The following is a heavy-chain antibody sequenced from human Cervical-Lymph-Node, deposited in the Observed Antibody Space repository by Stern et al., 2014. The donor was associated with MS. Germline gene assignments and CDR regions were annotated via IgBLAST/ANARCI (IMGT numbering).Heavy chain of an antibody. V-gene: IGHV1-46*01. J-gene: IGHJ5*02. D-gene: IGHD6-13*01. CDR3: VRGSSWGWFDP. Sequence: VQLVESGAEVKKPGASVKASCKASGYTFTSYYMHWVRQSPGQGLEWMGIINPSGGSTSYAQKFQGRVTMTRDTSTSTVYMELSSLRSEDTAVYYCVRGSSWGWFDPWGQGTLVTVSS. CDR2: INPSGGST. CDR1: GYTFTSYY.